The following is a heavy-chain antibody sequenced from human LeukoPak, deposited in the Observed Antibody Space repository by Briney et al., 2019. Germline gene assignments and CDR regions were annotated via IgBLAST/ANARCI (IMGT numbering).Heavy chain of an antibody. V-gene: IGHV4-34*01. CDR3: ARVARGSYYGDY. CDR1: GGSFSGYY. Sequence: SETLSLTCAVYGGSFSGYYWSWIRQPPGKGLEWIGEINHSGSTNYNPSLKSRVTISVDTSKNQFSLKLSSVTAADTAVYYCARVARGSYYGDYWGQGTLVTVSS. D-gene: IGHD1-26*01. J-gene: IGHJ4*02. CDR2: INHSGST.